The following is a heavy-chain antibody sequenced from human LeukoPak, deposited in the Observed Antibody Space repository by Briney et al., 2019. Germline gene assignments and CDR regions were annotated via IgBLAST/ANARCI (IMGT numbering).Heavy chain of an antibody. Sequence: KTSETLSLTCAVYGGSFSGYYWSWIRQPLGKGLEWIGEINHSGSTNYNLSLKSRVTISVDTSKNQFSLKLSSVTAADTAVYYCARGVGYSSSRNWFDPWGQGTLVTVSS. CDR3: ARGVGYSSSRNWFDP. V-gene: IGHV4-34*01. D-gene: IGHD6-13*01. CDR2: INHSGST. J-gene: IGHJ5*02. CDR1: GGSFSGYY.